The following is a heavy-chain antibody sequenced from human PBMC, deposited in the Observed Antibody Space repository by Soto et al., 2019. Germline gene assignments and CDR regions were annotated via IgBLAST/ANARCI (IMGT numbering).Heavy chain of an antibody. CDR1: GFTVSSNY. CDR3: ARDSSNYYYYMDV. CDR2: IYSGGST. D-gene: IGHD2-2*01. Sequence: PGGSLRLSCAASGFTVSSNYMSWVRQAPGKGLEWVSVIYSGGSTYYADSVKGRFTISRHNSKNTLYLQMNSLRAEDTAVYYCARDSSNYYYYMDVWGKGTTVTVSS. V-gene: IGHV3-53*04. J-gene: IGHJ6*03.